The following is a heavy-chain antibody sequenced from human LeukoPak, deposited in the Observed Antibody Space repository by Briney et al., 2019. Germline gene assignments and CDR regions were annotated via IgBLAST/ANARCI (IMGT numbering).Heavy chain of an antibody. CDR3: AREGDYVWGSFDY. Sequence: PGGSLRLSCAASGFTFSSYGMHWVRQAPGKGLEWVAFIRYDGSNKYYADSVKGRFTISRDNAKNSLYLQMNSLRAEDTAVYYCAREGDYVWGSFDYWGQGTLGTVSS. CDR2: IRYDGSNK. D-gene: IGHD3-16*01. J-gene: IGHJ4*02. V-gene: IGHV3-30*02. CDR1: GFTFSSYG.